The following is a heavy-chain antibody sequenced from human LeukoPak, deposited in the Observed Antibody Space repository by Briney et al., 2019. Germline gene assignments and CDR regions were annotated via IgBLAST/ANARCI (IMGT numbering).Heavy chain of an antibody. CDR3: ARGLRAVVLEGYFDY. CDR2: IYTSGST. CDR1: VGSISSYY. D-gene: IGHD2-15*01. Sequence: SETLSLPCTVSVGSISSYYWHWIRQPAGKGLEWIGRIYTSGSTNYNPSLKSRVTVSVDTSKNQFSLKLSSVTAADTAVYYCARGLRAVVLEGYFDYWGQGTLVTVSS. V-gene: IGHV4-4*07. J-gene: IGHJ4*02.